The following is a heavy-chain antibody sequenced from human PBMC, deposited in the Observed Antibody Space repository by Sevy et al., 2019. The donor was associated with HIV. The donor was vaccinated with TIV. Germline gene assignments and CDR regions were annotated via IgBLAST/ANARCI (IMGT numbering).Heavy chain of an antibody. Sequence: GGSLRLSCAAPGFTFSSYAMSWVRQAPGKGLEWVSAISGSGGSTYYADSVKGRFTISRDNSKNTLYLQMNSLRAEDTAVYYCAKPLHIVVVPAAPIWFDPWGQGTLVTVSS. V-gene: IGHV3-23*01. CDR3: AKPLHIVVVPAAPIWFDP. CDR2: ISGSGGST. CDR1: GFTFSSYA. J-gene: IGHJ5*02. D-gene: IGHD2-2*01.